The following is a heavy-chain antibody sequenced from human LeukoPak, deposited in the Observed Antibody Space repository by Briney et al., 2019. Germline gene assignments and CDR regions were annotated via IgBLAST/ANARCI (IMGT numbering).Heavy chain of an antibody. CDR1: GYRFTRYW. V-gene: IGHV5-51*01. CDR2: IYPGDADT. Sequence: GESLKISCNASGYRFTRYWIGWVRQMPGKGLEWMGIIYPGDADTRYSPSFQGQVTISADKSISTAYLQWSSLKASDTAMYYCARPEEHGDYVHDAFDIWGQGTMVTVSS. J-gene: IGHJ3*02. D-gene: IGHD4-17*01. CDR3: ARPEEHGDYVHDAFDI.